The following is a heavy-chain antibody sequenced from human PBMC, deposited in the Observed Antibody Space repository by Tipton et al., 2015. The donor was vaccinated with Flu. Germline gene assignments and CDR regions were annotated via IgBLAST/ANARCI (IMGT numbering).Heavy chain of an antibody. J-gene: IGHJ4*02. V-gene: IGHV3-30*04. CDR1: GFTFSSYC. Sequence: SLRLSCAASGFTFSSYCMHWVRQAPGKGLEWVAVISYDGSNKYYADSVMGRITITRDNSKNTLHLQMNSLRAEDAAVYYCSVVRITGSYLDYWGQGTLVTVSS. CDR3: SVVRITGSYLDY. D-gene: IGHD1-14*01. CDR2: ISYDGSNK.